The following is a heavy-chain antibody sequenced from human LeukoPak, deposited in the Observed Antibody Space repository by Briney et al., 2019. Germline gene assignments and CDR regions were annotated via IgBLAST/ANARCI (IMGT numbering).Heavy chain of an antibody. Sequence: SETLTLTCTVSGGSISSSLWWTCVRQPPGKGLEWIGEIYHDGTTNYQSSLKSRATISLDKSKNQFSLKLSSVTAADTAVYYCARGRSSMVRGYYYYYMDVWGKGTTVTISS. J-gene: IGHJ6*03. CDR3: ARGRSSMVRGYYYYYMDV. V-gene: IGHV4-4*02. CDR2: IYHDGTT. D-gene: IGHD3-10*01. CDR1: GGSISSSLW.